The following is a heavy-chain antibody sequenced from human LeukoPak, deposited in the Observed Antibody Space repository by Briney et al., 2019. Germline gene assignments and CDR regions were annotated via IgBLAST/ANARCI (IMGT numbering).Heavy chain of an antibody. J-gene: IGHJ4*02. V-gene: IGHV3-33*01. CDR2: IWYDGSNK. CDR3: ARLGNSWSFDY. D-gene: IGHD6-13*01. Sequence: GGSLRLSCAASGFTFSSYGMNWVRQAPGKGLEWVAVIWYDGSNKYYGDSVKGRFTISRDNSKNTVSLQMNSLRVEDTAVYYCARLGNSWSFDYWGQGTLVTVSS. CDR1: GFTFSSYG.